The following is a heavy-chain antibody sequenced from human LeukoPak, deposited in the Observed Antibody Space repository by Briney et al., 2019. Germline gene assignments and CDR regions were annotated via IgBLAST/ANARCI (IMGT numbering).Heavy chain of an antibody. CDR2: ISDSTIFK. V-gene: IGHV3-21*01. CDR3: ARDYYDSTGYYSLDS. D-gene: IGHD3-22*01. J-gene: IGHJ4*02. CDR1: GFTFSSYN. Sequence: GRSLRLSCAASGFTFSSYNMHWVRQAPGKGLEWVSSISDSTIFKYYGDSVKGRFTISRDNPKNSLYLQMNSLRAEDTAVYYCARDYYDSTGYYSLDSWGQGTLVTVSS.